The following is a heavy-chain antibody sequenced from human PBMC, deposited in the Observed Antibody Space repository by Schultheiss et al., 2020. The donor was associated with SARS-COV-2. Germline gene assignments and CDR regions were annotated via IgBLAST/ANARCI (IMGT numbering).Heavy chain of an antibody. J-gene: IGHJ6*02. CDR3: AREGSSSWYGYYYYGMDV. V-gene: IGHV6-1*01. CDR1: GDSVSSNSAA. Sequence: SQTLSLTCAISGDSVSSNSAAWNWIRQSPSRGLEWLGRTYYRSKWYNDYVVSVKSRITINPDTSKNQFSLQLNSVTPEDTAVYYCAREGSSSWYGYYYYGMDVWGQGTTVTVSS. D-gene: IGHD6-13*01. CDR2: TYYRSKWYN.